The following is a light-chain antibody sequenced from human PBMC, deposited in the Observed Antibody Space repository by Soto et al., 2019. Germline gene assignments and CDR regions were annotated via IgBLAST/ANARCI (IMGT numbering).Light chain of an antibody. V-gene: IGLV2-14*01. CDR1: SSDVGGYNY. CDR2: GVS. CDR3: SSYTSSTTWV. Sequence: QPVLTQPASVSGSPGQSITISCTGTSSDVGGYNYVSWYQQHPGKAPKLMIYGVSNRPSGVSSRFFGSKSGNTAPLTNFAPQAEDGGEYFCSSYTSSTTWVVGGGAQLTVL. J-gene: IGLJ3*02.